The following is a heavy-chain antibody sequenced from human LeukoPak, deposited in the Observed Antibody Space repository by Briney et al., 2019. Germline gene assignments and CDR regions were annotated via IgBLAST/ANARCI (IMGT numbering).Heavy chain of an antibody. CDR3: TKEVRGFSYVDN. V-gene: IGHV3-23*01. D-gene: IGHD5-18*01. Sequence: GGSLRLSCAASGFTFSDYVMSWVRQAPGKGLEWVAGISGSGYGSWYADSVKGRLTISRDNSRNIVFLEIQSLKVEDTAVYYGTKEVRGFSYVDNWGQGTLVTVSS. J-gene: IGHJ4*02. CDR2: ISGSGYGS. CDR1: GFTFSDYV.